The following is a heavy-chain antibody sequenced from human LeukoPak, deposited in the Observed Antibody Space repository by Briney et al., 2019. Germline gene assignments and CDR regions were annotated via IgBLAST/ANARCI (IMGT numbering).Heavy chain of an antibody. CDR2: IGPTGSDR. J-gene: IGHJ4*02. CDR1: GLTFSTSG. D-gene: IGHD1-14*01. CDR3: ATETNGRHYDY. Sequence: KPGGSLRLSCTASGLTFSTSGFNWVRQAPGKGLEWVASIGPTGSDRYHADSIKGRFTISRDNANNFLYLQMNSLRAEDTAEYYCATETNGRHYDYWGQGTLLTVSS. V-gene: IGHV3-21*06.